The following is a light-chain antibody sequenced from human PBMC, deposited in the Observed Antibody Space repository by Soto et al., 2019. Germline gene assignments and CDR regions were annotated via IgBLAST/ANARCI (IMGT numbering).Light chain of an antibody. CDR2: DVS. Sequence: QSALTQPASVSGSPGQSITISCTGTSTDVGGYNFVSWYQQHPGKAPKLMIYDVSHRPSGVSNRFSGSKSGNTASLTISGLQAEDEADYYCSSYTSSGTVVFGGGTKVTVL. CDR1: STDVGGYNF. J-gene: IGLJ3*02. V-gene: IGLV2-14*01. CDR3: SSYTSSGTVV.